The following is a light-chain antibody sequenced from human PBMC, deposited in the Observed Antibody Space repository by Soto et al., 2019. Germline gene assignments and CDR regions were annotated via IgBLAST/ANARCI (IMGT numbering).Light chain of an antibody. J-gene: IGLJ3*02. CDR2: EVT. Sequence: QSVLTQPPSASGSPGQSVTISCTGTSSDVGAYNYVSWYQQHAGKAPKLVIYEVTKRPSGVPDRFSGSKSANTASLTVSGLQAEDEADYYWSSFASSNTWVFGGGTKVTVL. CDR1: SSDVGAYNY. V-gene: IGLV2-8*01. CDR3: SSFASSNTWV.